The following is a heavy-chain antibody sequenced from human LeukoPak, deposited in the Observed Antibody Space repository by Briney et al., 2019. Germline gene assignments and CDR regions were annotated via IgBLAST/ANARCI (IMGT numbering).Heavy chain of an antibody. J-gene: IGHJ5*02. CDR3: ARDGMIPNWFDP. CDR1: GGTFSSYA. D-gene: IGHD1-26*01. CDR2: IIPIFGTA. Sequence: SVKVSCKASGGTFSSYAISWVRQAPGQGLEWMGGIIPIFGTANYAQKFQGRVTITADESTSTAYMELSSLRSEDTAVYYCARDGMIPNWFDPWGQGTLVTVSS. V-gene: IGHV1-69*13.